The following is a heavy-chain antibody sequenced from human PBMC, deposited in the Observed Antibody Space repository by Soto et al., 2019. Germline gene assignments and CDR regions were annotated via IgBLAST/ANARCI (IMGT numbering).Heavy chain of an antibody. CDR3: ATSGGGWLQPPV. J-gene: IGHJ4*02. CDR2: IKQDGSEK. D-gene: IGHD5-12*01. V-gene: IGHV3-7*03. CDR1: GFTFRSNW. Sequence: EVQLVESGGGLAQPGGSLRLSCAASGFTFRSNWMSWVRQAPGKGLEWVANIKQDGSEKYYVDSVKGRFTISRDNAKNSLYLQMNSLRAEDTAVYYCATSGGGWLQPPVWGQGTLVTVSS.